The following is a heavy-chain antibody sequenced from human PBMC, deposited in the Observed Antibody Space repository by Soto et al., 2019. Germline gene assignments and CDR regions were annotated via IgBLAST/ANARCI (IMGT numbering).Heavy chain of an antibody. V-gene: IGHV3-23*01. CDR2: ISGSGVTT. CDR1: GFSFSSYA. Sequence: GALRLSCAASGFSFSSYAMSWVRQAPGQGLEWVSAISGSGVTTYYADSVKGRFTTSRDNSKNTLYLQMNSLRAEDTAVYYCAKAWGYSSSSAFDYWGQGTLVTVSS. J-gene: IGHJ4*02. CDR3: AKAWGYSSSSAFDY. D-gene: IGHD6-6*01.